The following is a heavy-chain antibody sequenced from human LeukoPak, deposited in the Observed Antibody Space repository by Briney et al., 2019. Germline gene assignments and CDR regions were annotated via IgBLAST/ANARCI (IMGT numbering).Heavy chain of an antibody. D-gene: IGHD2-2*01. V-gene: IGHV3-64D*06. CDR1: GFTFISYA. CDR3: ARSLKDIVVVPAATVAFDI. CDR2: ISSNGGST. J-gene: IGHJ3*02. Sequence: PGGSLRLSCSASGFTFISYAMHWVRQAPGKGLEYVSAISSNGGSTYYADSVKGRFTISRDNSKNTLYLQMSSLRAEDTAVYYCARSLKDIVVVPAATVAFDIWGQETMVTVSS.